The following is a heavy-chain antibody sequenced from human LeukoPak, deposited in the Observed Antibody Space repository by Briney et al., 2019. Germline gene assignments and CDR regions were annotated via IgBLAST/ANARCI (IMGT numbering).Heavy chain of an antibody. CDR1: GFTFSNYG. Sequence: GGSLRLSCAASGFTFSNYGMTWVRQAPGKGLEWVSSISSSRSYIYYADSVKGRFTISRDNAKNSLYLQMNSLRAEDTAVYYCARGLVGGGESDPWGQGTLVTVSS. CDR3: ARGLVGGGESDP. J-gene: IGHJ5*02. D-gene: IGHD1-26*01. CDR2: ISSSRSYI. V-gene: IGHV3-21*01.